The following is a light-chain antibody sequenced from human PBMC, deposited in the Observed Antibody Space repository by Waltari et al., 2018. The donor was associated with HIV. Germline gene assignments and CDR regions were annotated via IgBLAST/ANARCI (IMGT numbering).Light chain of an antibody. CDR1: SSDVGGHSY. V-gene: IGLV2-8*01. Sequence: QSALTQPPSASGSPGQAVTISCTGTSSDVGGHSYVSWYQQHPGKAPKLIISEVTKRPYGGPDRFSGSKSGNTASLTVSGLQAEDEGDYFCSSYSGRNRSVIFGGGTRVTVL. CDR2: EVT. CDR3: SSYSGRNRSVI. J-gene: IGLJ2*01.